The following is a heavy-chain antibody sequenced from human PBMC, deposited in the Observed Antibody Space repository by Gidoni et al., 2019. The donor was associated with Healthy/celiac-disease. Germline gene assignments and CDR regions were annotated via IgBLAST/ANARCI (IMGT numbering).Heavy chain of an antibody. D-gene: IGHD2-15*01. V-gene: IGHV1-8*01. J-gene: IGHJ5*02. Sequence: VPLVQSGAEVKKPGASVQVSCKSYGYTFTSYDINWARRATGQELEWMGWMNPHSGNTGYAQKFQGRFTMTRNTSISTAYMELSSLRSEDTAVYYCARRKGRDWFDPWGQGTLVTVSS. CDR3: ARRKGRDWFDP. CDR2: MNPHSGNT. CDR1: GYTFTSYD.